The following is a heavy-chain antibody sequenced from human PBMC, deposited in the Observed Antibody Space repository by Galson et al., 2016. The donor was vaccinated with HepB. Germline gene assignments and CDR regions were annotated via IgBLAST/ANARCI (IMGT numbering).Heavy chain of an antibody. V-gene: IGHV6-1*01. CDR2: TFYRSTWEN. CDR1: GDSVYNNAAA. Sequence: CAISGDSVYNNAAAWVWIRQSPSRGVEWLGRTFYRSTWENHYAGSVKNRITISPDTSRNQFPLPLNSVTPEDTAVYYCARAVMLGRGMDVWGQGTTVTVSS. J-gene: IGHJ6*02. D-gene: IGHD3-10*01. CDR3: ARAVMLGRGMDV.